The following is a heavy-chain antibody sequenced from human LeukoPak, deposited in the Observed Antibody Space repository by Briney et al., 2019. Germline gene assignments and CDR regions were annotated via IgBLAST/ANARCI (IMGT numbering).Heavy chain of an antibody. J-gene: IGHJ4*02. CDR1: GGPLGRFY. CDR3: AKGVDFTAHFAR. V-gene: IGHV4-34*01. D-gene: IGHD3-3*01. CDR2: VNHSGSA. Sequence: SSETLSLTCGVSGGPLGRFYWTWIRQAPGKGLEWIGEVNHSGSANYNPSLKSRVTISLDASQNQFSLSLSSMTAADTAVYFCAKGVDFTAHFARWGQGTRVTVSS.